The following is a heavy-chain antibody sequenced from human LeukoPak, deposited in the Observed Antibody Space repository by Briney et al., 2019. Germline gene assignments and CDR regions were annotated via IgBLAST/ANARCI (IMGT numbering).Heavy chain of an antibody. CDR2: IYYSGST. V-gene: IGHV4-31*03. J-gene: IGHJ4*02. D-gene: IGHD4-17*01. CDR3: ARSPPAPYDYGDYSYYFDY. Sequence: PSETLSLTCTVSGGSISSGGYYWSWIRQHPGKGLEWIGYIYYSGSTYYNPSLKSRVTISVDTSKNQFSLKLRSVTAAGTAVYYCARSPPAPYDYGDYSYYFDYWGQGTLVTVSS. CDR1: GGSISSGGYY.